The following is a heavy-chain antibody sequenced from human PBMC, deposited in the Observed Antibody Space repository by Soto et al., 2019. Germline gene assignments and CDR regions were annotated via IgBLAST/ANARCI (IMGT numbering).Heavy chain of an antibody. Sequence: EVQLVESGGGLVQPGGSLRLSCVASGFTFSSHEMNWVRQAPGKGLEWVSYISSSGSPIDYADSVRGRFTISRDNAKNTLYLQLNSLRPEDTAVYYCATSSGYLNYFDYWGQGTLVTVSS. CDR1: GFTFSSHE. CDR2: ISSSGSPI. V-gene: IGHV3-48*03. D-gene: IGHD6-19*01. CDR3: ATSSGYLNYFDY. J-gene: IGHJ4*02.